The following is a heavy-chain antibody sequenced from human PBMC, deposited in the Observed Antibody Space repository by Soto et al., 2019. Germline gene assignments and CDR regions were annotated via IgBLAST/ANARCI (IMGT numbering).Heavy chain of an antibody. Sequence: QVQLHESGPGLVKPSETLTLTCTVSGGSINNYYWSWIRQFPGKRLEWIAYVHSSGRSESNPSLKSRVTISVDTSQNQFSLKMNSVTAADTALYYCVRDRRDGYNYVDFWGQGTLVTVSS. CDR2: VHSSGRS. V-gene: IGHV4-59*01. CDR1: GGSINNYY. D-gene: IGHD5-12*01. J-gene: IGHJ4*02. CDR3: VRDRRDGYNYVDF.